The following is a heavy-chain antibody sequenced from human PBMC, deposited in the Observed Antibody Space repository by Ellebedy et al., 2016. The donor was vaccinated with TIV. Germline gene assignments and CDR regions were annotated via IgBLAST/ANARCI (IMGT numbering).Heavy chain of an antibody. Sequence: KVSXXDSGYSFTNYWIGWVRQMPGKGLEWMGMIYLGDSDTRYSPSFEGQVTISADKSISTAYLQWSSLKASDTAMYYCARLLRDLYYFDYWGQGTLVTVSS. D-gene: IGHD3/OR15-3a*01. V-gene: IGHV5-51*01. CDR1: GYSFTNYW. CDR2: IYLGDSDT. J-gene: IGHJ4*02. CDR3: ARLLRDLYYFDY.